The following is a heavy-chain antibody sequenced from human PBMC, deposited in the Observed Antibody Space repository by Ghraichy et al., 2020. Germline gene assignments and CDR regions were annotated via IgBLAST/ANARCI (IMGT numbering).Heavy chain of an antibody. V-gene: IGHV3-23*01. J-gene: IGHJ3*02. CDR3: VRGSSESNCCDAFEM. Sequence: GGSLRLSCAASGFSFNNYAMNWVRQAPGKGLEWASGISKSGTDTYYADSVKGRFTISRDNSKNTVDLQINTLRAGDTAIYYCVRGSSESNCCDAFEMWGQGTMVTVSS. CDR2: ISKSGTDT. D-gene: IGHD2-2*01. CDR1: GFSFNNYA.